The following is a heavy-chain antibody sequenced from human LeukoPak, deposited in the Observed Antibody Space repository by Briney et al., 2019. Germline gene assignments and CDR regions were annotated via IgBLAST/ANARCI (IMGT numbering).Heavy chain of an antibody. J-gene: IGHJ4*02. V-gene: IGHV3-21*01. D-gene: IGHD5-12*01. CDR1: GFPFSTYD. Sequence: KPGGSLRLSCAASGFPFSTYDMNWVRQAPGKGLEWVSSISSSGAYIYYADSVKGRFTISRDNAKNLLYLQMNSLRAEDTAVYYCALRTGDYWGQGTLVTVSS. CDR3: ALRTGDY. CDR2: ISSSGAYI.